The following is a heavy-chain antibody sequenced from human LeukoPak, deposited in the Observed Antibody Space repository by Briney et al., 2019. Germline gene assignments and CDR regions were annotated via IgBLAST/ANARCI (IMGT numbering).Heavy chain of an antibody. CDR1: GFSFNSYG. J-gene: IGHJ4*02. Sequence: GGSLRLSCAASGFSFNSYGMHWIRQAPGKGLEWVAVAYYDEKNKSYADSVKGRFTISRDNSKNTLYLQMNSLRAEDTAVYYCAKEYYYDSSGFYWGQGTLVTVSS. CDR2: AYYDEKNK. CDR3: AKEYYYDSSGFY. D-gene: IGHD3-22*01. V-gene: IGHV3-33*06.